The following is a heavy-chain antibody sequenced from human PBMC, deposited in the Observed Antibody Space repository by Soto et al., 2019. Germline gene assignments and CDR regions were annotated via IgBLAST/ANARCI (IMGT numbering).Heavy chain of an antibody. Sequence: EVQLVESGGGLVQPGGSLRLSCAASGFTFSSYSMNWVRQAPGKGLEWVSYISSSSSTIYYADSVKGRFTISRDNAMNSLYLQMNSLRAEDTAVYYCARDKGRSPLDYSGQGTLVTVSS. J-gene: IGHJ4*02. V-gene: IGHV3-48*01. CDR2: ISSSSSTI. CDR3: ARDKGRSPLDY. D-gene: IGHD2-15*01. CDR1: GFTFSSYS.